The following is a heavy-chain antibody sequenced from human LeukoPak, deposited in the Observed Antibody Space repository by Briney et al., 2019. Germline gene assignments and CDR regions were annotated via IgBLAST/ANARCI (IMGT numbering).Heavy chain of an antibody. Sequence: SETLSLTCTVSGGSISSYYWSWIRQPPGKGLEWIGYIHYTGSTNYNPSLKSRVTISVDTSKNQFSLKLSSVTAADTAVYYCARHTVSRLWADFDYWGQGTLVTGSS. CDR1: GGSISSYY. CDR3: ARHTVSRLWADFDY. J-gene: IGHJ4*02. CDR2: IHYTGST. D-gene: IGHD2-8*02. V-gene: IGHV4-59*08.